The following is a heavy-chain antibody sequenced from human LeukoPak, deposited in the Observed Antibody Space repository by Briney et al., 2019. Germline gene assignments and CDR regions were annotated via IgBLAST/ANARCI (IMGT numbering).Heavy chain of an antibody. D-gene: IGHD2-2*01. CDR1: GFTFSSYW. Sequence: GGSLRLSCAASGFTFSSYWILWVRQAPGKGLEWVASIKQDGSEKYYVDSMKGRFTISRDNAKNSLYLQMNSLRAEDTAVYYCARMPRGPDVWGKGTTVTVSS. CDR3: ARMPRGPDV. J-gene: IGHJ6*04. CDR2: IKQDGSEK. V-gene: IGHV3-7*01.